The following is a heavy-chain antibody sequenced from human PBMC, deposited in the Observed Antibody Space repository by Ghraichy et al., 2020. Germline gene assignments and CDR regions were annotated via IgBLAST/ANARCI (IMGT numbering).Heavy chain of an antibody. CDR3: AKDGTEGEYSSGWYFDY. V-gene: IGHV3-23*01. Sequence: GESLKLSCAASGFTFSSYAMSWVRQAPGKGLEWVSAISGSGGSTYYADSVKGWFTISRDNSKNTLYLQMNSLRAEDTAVYYCAKDGTEGEYSSGWYFDYWGQGTLVTVSS. CDR2: ISGSGGST. CDR1: GFTFSSYA. J-gene: IGHJ4*02. D-gene: IGHD6-19*01.